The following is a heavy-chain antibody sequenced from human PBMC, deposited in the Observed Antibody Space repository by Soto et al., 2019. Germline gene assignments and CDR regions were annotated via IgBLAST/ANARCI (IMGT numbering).Heavy chain of an antibody. Sequence: PGGSLRLSCAASGFTFSSYWMSWVRQAPGKGLEWVANIKQDGSEKYYVDSVKGRFTISRDNAKNSLYLQMNSLRAEDTAVYYCAKLWGKSSGSSFNYYYYGMDVWGQGTTVTVSS. J-gene: IGHJ6*02. D-gene: IGHD1-26*01. V-gene: IGHV3-7*05. CDR2: IKQDGSEK. CDR1: GFTFSSYW. CDR3: AKLWGKSSGSSFNYYYYGMDV.